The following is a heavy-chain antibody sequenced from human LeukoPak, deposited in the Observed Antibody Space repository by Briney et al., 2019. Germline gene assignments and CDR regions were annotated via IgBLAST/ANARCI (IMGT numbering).Heavy chain of an antibody. CDR3: ARQVDTSMALPDS. Sequence: GASVKVSCKTSGYTFTSYGVIWVRQAPGQRLEWMGWISTYNYNTNYAQKFRGRVTLTKDTSTSTVYMELRSLRFDDTAIYYCARQVDTSMALPDSWGQGTMVTVSS. D-gene: IGHD5-18*01. CDR1: GYTFTSYG. CDR2: ISTYNYNT. V-gene: IGHV1-18*01. J-gene: IGHJ4*02.